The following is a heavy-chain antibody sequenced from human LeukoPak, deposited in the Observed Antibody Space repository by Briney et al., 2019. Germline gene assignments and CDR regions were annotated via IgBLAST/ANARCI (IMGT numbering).Heavy chain of an antibody. Sequence: SQTLSLPCAVPGGSLSRGGYSWRWIRQPPGKGLGWIGYIYHSGSTYYNPSLKIPVTISVDRSNNQFTLKMTSVTAADTAVYYCTSMVRGVLDAFDIWGPGTMVTVSS. CDR1: GGSLSRGGYS. D-gene: IGHD3-10*01. CDR2: IYHSGST. V-gene: IGHV4-30-2*01. CDR3: TSMVRGVLDAFDI. J-gene: IGHJ3*02.